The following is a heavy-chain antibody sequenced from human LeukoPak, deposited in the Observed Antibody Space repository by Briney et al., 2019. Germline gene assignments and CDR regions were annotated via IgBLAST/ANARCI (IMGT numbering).Heavy chain of an antibody. CDR1: GDSVSSSSYY. CDR3: ARDSPYGDYVSY. J-gene: IGHJ4*02. Sequence: SETLSLTCTVSGDSVSSSSYYWGWIRQPPGKGLEWIGYIYYSGSTNYNPSLKSRVTISVDTSKNQFSLKLSSVTAADTAVYYCARDSPYGDYVSYWGQGTLVTVSS. D-gene: IGHD4-17*01. V-gene: IGHV4-61*01. CDR2: IYYSGST.